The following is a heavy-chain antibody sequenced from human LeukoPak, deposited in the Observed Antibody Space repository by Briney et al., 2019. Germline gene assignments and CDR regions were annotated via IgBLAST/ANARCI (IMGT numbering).Heavy chain of an antibody. J-gene: IGHJ4*02. CDR1: GFTFSRYW. D-gene: IGHD3-22*01. CDR3: ARSLNCYDSSGYYFAPFDY. Sequence: PGGSLRLSCAASGFTFSRYWMHWVRQAPGKGLVWVSHINSDGSSTSYADSVKGRFTISRDNSKNTLYLQMNSLRAEDTAVYYCARSLNCYDSSGYYFAPFDYWGQGTLVTVSS. V-gene: IGHV3-74*01. CDR2: INSDGSST.